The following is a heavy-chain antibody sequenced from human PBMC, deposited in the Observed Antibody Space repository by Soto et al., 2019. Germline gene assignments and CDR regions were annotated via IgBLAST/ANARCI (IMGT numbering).Heavy chain of an antibody. CDR2: ISYDGSNK. CDR1: GFTFSSYG. Sequence: QVQLVESGGGVVQPGRSLRLSCAASGFTFSSYGMHWVRQAPGKGLEWVAVISYDGSNKYYADSVKGRFTISRDNSKNTLYLQMNSLRAEDTAVYYCAKDQRELPHFDLWGRGTLVTVSS. V-gene: IGHV3-30*18. J-gene: IGHJ2*01. D-gene: IGHD1-26*01. CDR3: AKDQRELPHFDL.